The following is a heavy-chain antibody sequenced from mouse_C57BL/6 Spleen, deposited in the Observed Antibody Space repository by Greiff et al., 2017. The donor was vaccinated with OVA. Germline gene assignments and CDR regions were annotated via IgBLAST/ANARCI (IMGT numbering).Heavy chain of an antibody. CDR1: GFTFSDYY. J-gene: IGHJ3*02. Sequence: EVKVVESGGGLVQPGGSLKLSCAASGFTFSDYYMYWVRQTPEKRLEWVAYISNGGGSTYYPDTVKGRFTLSRDNAKNTLYLQMSRLKSEDTAMYYCARDGYWGQGTPVTVSA. CDR2: ISNGGGST. V-gene: IGHV5-12*01. CDR3: ARDGY.